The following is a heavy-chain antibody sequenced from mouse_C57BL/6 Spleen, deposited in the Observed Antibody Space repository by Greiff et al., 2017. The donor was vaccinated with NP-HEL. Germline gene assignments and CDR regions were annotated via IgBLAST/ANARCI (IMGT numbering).Heavy chain of an antibody. D-gene: IGHD1-1*01. CDR3: ARSAYYGSSSPFDY. J-gene: IGHJ2*01. Sequence: QVQLKESGAELVRPGNSVKVSCKASGYAFTNYLIEWVKQRPGQGLEWIGVINPGSGGTHYNEKVKGKATLTADKYSSTAYIQLSSLTSEDSAVYFCARSAYYGSSSPFDYWGQGTTLTVSS. V-gene: IGHV1-54*01. CDR1: GYAFTNYL. CDR2: INPGSGGT.